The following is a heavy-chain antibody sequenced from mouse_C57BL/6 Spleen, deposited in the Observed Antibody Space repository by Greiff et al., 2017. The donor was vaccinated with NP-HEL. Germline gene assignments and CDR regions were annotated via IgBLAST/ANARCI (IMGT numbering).Heavy chain of an antibody. Sequence: QVQLQQPGAELVMPGASVKLSCKASGYTFTSYWMHWVKQRPGQGLEWIGEIDPSDSYTNYNQKFKGKSTLTVDKSSSTAYMQLSSLTSEDSAVYYCARGMRLPSYAMDYWGQGTSVTVSS. V-gene: IGHV1-69*01. CDR3: ARGMRLPSYAMDY. CDR2: IDPSDSYT. CDR1: GYTFTSYW. J-gene: IGHJ4*01. D-gene: IGHD2-2*01.